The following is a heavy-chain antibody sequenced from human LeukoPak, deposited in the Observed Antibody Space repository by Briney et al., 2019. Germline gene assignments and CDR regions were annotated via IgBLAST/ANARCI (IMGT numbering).Heavy chain of an antibody. CDR2: IWYDGSNK. CDR1: GFTFSSYG. CDR3: AGNYLDY. J-gene: IGHJ4*02. V-gene: IGHV3-33*01. Sequence: PGGSLRLSCAASGFTFSSYGMPWVRQAPGKGLEWVAVIWYDGSNKYYADSVKGRFTISRDNSKNTLYLQTNSLRAEDTAVYYCAGNYLDYWGQGTLVTVSS.